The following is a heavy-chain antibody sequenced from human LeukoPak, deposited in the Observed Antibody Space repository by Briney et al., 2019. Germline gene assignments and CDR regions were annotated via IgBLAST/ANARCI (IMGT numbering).Heavy chain of an antibody. V-gene: IGHV1-2*02. CDR1: GYTFTAYY. J-gene: IGHJ4*02. D-gene: IGHD3-10*01. Sequence: AAVKVSSKASGYTFTAYYIHWLRQAPGQGLEWMGWINPNSGGTKYAQKLQGRVTMTRDTSSSTAYMDLSSLGSDDTAVYYCARDSRGAYNFDFWGQGTLVTVSS. CDR2: INPNSGGT. CDR3: ARDSRGAYNFDF.